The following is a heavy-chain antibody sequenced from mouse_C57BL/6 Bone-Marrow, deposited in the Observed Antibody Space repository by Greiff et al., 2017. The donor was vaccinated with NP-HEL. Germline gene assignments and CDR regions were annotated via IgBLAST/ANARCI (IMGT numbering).Heavy chain of an antibody. CDR2: INYDGSST. Sequence: EVQLVESEGGLVQPGSSMKLSCTASGFTFSDYYMAWVRQVPEKGLEWVANINYDGSSTYYLDSLKSRFIISRDNAKNILYLQMSSLKSEDTATYYCAREGTLYYFDYWGQGTTLTVSS. CDR1: GFTFSDYY. D-gene: IGHD6-1*01. CDR3: AREGTLYYFDY. J-gene: IGHJ2*01. V-gene: IGHV5-16*01.